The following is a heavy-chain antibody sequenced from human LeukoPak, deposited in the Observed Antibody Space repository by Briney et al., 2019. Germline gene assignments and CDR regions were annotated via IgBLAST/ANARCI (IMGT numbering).Heavy chain of an antibody. J-gene: IGHJ4*02. Sequence: GGSLRLSCAASGFTFSSYAMSWVRQAPGKGLEWVSAISGSGGSTYYADSVKGRFTISRDNSKNTLYLQMNSLKTEDTAVYYCIPWGWELLRGWGQGTLVTVSS. CDR3: IPWGWELLRG. V-gene: IGHV3-23*01. CDR2: ISGSGGST. D-gene: IGHD1-26*01. CDR1: GFTFSSYA.